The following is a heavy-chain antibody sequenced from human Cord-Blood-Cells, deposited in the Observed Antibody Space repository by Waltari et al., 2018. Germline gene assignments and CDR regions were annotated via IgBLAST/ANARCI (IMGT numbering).Heavy chain of an antibody. V-gene: IGHV1-69*06. J-gene: IGHJ3*02. CDR2: IIPIFGTA. D-gene: IGHD3-9*01. Sequence: QVQLVQSGAEVKKPGSSVKVSCKASGGTFSSYAISWVRQAPGQGLEWMGGIIPIFGTANYAEKFQGRVTITADKSTSTAYMELSSLRSEDTAVYYCARGGSDILTGPDAFDIWGQGTMVTVSS. CDR3: ARGGSDILTGPDAFDI. CDR1: GGTFSSYA.